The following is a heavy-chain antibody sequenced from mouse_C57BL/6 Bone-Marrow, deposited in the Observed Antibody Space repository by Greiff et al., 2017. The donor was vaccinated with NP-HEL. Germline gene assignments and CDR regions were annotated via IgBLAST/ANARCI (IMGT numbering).Heavy chain of an antibody. CDR2: IYPRRGNT. J-gene: IGHJ3*01. CDR1: GYTFTSYG. V-gene: IGHV1-81*01. CDR3: ARPFAY. Sequence: LQESGAELARPGASVKLSCKASGYTFTSYGISWVKQRTGQGLEWIGEIYPRRGNTYYNEKFKGKATLTADKSSSTAYMELRSLTSDDSAVYFCARPFAYWGQGTLVTVSA.